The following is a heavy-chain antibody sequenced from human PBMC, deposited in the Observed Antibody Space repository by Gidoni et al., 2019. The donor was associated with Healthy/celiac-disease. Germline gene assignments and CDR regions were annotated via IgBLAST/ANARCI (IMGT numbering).Heavy chain of an antibody. CDR2: ISGSGGAT. CDR3: GTSSHDYVWGSYRNAAGDSDGEY. V-gene: IGHV3-23*01. J-gene: IGHJ4*02. D-gene: IGHD3-16*02. CDR1: GFTFSGYA. Sequence: EVQLLESGGGLVQPGGSLRLSCAASGFTFSGYAMSWVRQAPGKGLEWVSAISGSGGATYYADSVKGRFTISRDNSKNTLYLQMNSLRAEDTAVYYCGTSSHDYVWGSYRNAAGDSDGEYWGQGTLVTVSS.